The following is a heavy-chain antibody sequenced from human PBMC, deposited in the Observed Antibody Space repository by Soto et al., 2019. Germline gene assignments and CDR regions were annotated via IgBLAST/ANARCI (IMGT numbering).Heavy chain of an antibody. V-gene: IGHV4-39*01. D-gene: IGHD3-16*02. CDR2: IYYSGST. CDR1: GGSISSSSYY. CDR3: ARHVYGSGSYKFTFGGVIVDY. J-gene: IGHJ4*02. Sequence: SETLSLTCTVSGGSISSSSYYWGWIRQPPGKGLEWIGSIYYSGSTYYNPSLKSRVTISVDTSKNQFSLKLSSVTAADTAVYYCARHVYGSGSYKFTFGGVIVDYWGQGTLVTVSS.